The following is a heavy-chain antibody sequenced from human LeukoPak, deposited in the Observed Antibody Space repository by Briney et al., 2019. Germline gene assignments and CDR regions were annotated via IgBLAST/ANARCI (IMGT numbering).Heavy chain of an antibody. Sequence: GGSLRLSCAPSGFTFSSYWMTWVRQAPGKGLEGVANIKEDGSEKYYVDSVKGRFTISRDNAKNSLYLQMNSLRAEDTALYYCARGGPTGALDDWGQGTLLTVSS. CDR1: GFTFSSYW. J-gene: IGHJ4*02. CDR3: ARGGPTGALDD. CDR2: IKEDGSEK. V-gene: IGHV3-7*01. D-gene: IGHD7-27*01.